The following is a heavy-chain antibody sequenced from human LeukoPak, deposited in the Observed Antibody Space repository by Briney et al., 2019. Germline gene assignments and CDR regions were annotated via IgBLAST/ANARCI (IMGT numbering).Heavy chain of an antibody. CDR3: ASPYSGYDYNFDH. J-gene: IGHJ4*02. Sequence: PGGSLRLSCAASGFTLSTYWMHWVRQAPGKGLEYVSSISSNGGSTYYADSVKGRFTISRDNSKNTLFLQMSSLRTEDTAVYYCASPYSGYDYNFDHWGQGTLVTVSS. D-gene: IGHD5-12*01. CDR2: ISSNGGST. V-gene: IGHV3-64D*06. CDR1: GFTLSTYW.